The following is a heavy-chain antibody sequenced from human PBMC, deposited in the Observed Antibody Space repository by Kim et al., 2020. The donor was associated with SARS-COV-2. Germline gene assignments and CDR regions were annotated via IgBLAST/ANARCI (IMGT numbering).Heavy chain of an antibody. J-gene: IGHJ4*02. CDR3: AKPTSRGGFDY. CDR1: GFTFDDYT. D-gene: IGHD3-10*01. V-gene: IGHV3-43*01. Sequence: GGSLRLSCASSGFTFDDYTMHWVRQAPGKGLEWVSLISWDGGSTYYADSVKGRFTISRDNSKNSLYLQMNSLRTEDTALYYCAKPTSRGGFDYWGQGTLVTVSS. CDR2: ISWDGGST.